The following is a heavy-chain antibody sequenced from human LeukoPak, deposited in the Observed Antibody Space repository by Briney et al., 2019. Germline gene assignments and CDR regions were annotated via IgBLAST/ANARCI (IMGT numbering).Heavy chain of an antibody. V-gene: IGHV3-30*03. CDR2: ISYDGSNK. CDR3: ARGYFDWPSDTMDV. J-gene: IGHJ6*04. Sequence: GGSLRLSCAASGFTFSSYGMHWVRQAPGKGLEWVAVISYDGSNKYYADSVKGRFTISRDNSKNTLYLQMNSLRAEDTAVYYCARGYFDWPSDTMDVWGKGTTVTISS. D-gene: IGHD3-9*01. CDR1: GFTFSSYG.